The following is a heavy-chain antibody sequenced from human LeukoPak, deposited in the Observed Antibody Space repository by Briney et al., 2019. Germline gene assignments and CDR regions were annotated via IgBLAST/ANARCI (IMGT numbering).Heavy chain of an antibody. D-gene: IGHD6-19*01. CDR1: GGSISSSY. CDR3: ARAPLYSGGSGWSIYYFYAMDV. V-gene: IGHV4-59*01. Sequence: PSQTLSLTCTVSGGSISSSYWSWVRQPPGKGLEWIGYIDNSGSTNYNPSLKSRVTISLDTPKSQFSLKLSPVTAADTAVYYCARAPLYSGGSGWSIYYFYAMDVWGQGTTVTVSS. CDR2: IDNSGST. J-gene: IGHJ6*02.